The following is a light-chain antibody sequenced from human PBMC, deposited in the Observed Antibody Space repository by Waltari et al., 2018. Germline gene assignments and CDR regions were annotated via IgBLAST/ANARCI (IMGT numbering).Light chain of an antibody. CDR1: QSVLYRYNSKNY. V-gene: IGKV4-1*01. CDR2: WAS. J-gene: IGKJ1*01. Sequence: DIVMTQSPDSLAVSLGERATIKRKSSQSVLYRYNSKNYLAWYQQNPGQPPKLLLYWASTRASGAPDRFSGSGSGTDFTLTISSLQAEDVAVYYCHQYYTTPRTFGQGTKVEIK. CDR3: HQYYTTPRT.